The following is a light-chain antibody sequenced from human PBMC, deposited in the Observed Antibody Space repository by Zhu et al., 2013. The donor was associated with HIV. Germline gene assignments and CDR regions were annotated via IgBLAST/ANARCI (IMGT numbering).Light chain of an antibody. CDR2: RGS. CDR3: QQYNKWPWT. CDR1: QSVSSN. J-gene: IGKJ1*01. Sequence: DIVLTQSPGTLSLSPGDTATLSCRASQSVSSNLAWYQQKPGQAPRLLIHRGSTRATGIPSRFSGSGSGTEFTLTISGLQSEDSAVYYCQQYNKWPWTFGQGTKVEIK. V-gene: IGKV3-15*01.